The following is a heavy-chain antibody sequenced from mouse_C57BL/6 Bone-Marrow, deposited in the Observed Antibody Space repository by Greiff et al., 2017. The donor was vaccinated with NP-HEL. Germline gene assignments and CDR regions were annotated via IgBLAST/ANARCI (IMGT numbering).Heavy chain of an antibody. CDR3: ARVPRYDGYPTSWFAY. J-gene: IGHJ3*01. Sequence: EVKVVESGGGLVKPGGSLKLSCAASGFTFSSYAMSWVRQTPEKRLEWVATISDGGSYTYYPDKVQGRFTISRDNAKNNLYLQMSHLKSEDTAMYYCARVPRYDGYPTSWFAYWGQGTLVTVSA. CDR2: ISDGGSYT. V-gene: IGHV5-4*03. CDR1: GFTFSSYA. D-gene: IGHD2-3*01.